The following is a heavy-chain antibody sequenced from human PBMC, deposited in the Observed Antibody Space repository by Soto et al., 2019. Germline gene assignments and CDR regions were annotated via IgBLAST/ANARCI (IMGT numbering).Heavy chain of an antibody. CDR2: ISGSGGST. CDR1: GFTFSSYA. CDR3: AKDMASGWRYFNY. J-gene: IGHJ4*02. D-gene: IGHD6-19*01. V-gene: IGHV3-23*01. Sequence: EVQLLESGGGLVQPGGSLRLSCAASGFTFSSYAMSWVRQAPGKGLEWVSAISGSGGSTYYADSVKGRFTISRDNSKNTRYLKMNSLRAEDTAVYYCAKDMASGWRYFNYWGQGTLVTVSS.